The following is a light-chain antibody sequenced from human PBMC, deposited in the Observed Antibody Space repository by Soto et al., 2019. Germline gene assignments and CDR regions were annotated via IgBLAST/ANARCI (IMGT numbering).Light chain of an antibody. V-gene: IGLV2-18*02. Sequence: QSVLTQPPSVSGSPGQSVTISCTGTSSDVGSYNGVSWYQQPPGTAPKLIIYEGSTRPSGVPDRFSGSKSGNTASLTITGLQAEDEADYYCNSYTIIGTYVFGTGTKVTVL. CDR1: SSDVGSYNG. J-gene: IGLJ1*01. CDR2: EGS. CDR3: NSYTIIGTYV.